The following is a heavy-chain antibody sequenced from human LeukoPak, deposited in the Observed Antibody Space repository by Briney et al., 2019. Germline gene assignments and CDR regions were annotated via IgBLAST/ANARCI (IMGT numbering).Heavy chain of an antibody. V-gene: IGHV1-2*02. Sequence: GASVKVSCKASGYTFTGYYMHWVRQAPGQGLEWMGWINPNSGGTNYAQEFQGRVTMTRDTSISTAYMELSRLRSDDTAVYYCARDQRVLRFLEWLPHPWGQGTLVTVSS. CDR1: GYTFTGYY. D-gene: IGHD3-3*01. J-gene: IGHJ5*02. CDR2: INPNSGGT. CDR3: ARDQRVLRFLEWLPHP.